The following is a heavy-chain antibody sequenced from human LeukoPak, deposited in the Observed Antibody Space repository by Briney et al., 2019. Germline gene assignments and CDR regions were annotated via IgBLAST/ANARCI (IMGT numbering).Heavy chain of an antibody. D-gene: IGHD5-12*01. CDR1: GIDFNVYE. CDR2: ISDNGLRT. J-gene: IGHJ4*02. CDR3: ARERRGYSYGTLDI. Sequence: GGSLRLSCVASGIDFNVYEMHWVRQSPGKGLEWVALISDNGLRTNYAESLKGRFTVSRDNSRNTMDLQMNNLRVEDTAVYFSARERRGYSYGTLDIWGQGTLVTVFS. V-gene: IGHV3-30*04.